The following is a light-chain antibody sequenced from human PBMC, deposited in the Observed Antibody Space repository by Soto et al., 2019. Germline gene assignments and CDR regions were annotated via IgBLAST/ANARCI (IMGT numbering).Light chain of an antibody. J-gene: IGLJ1*01. CDR3: AAWDDSTKSHV. CDR1: SSNIGSNA. CDR2: YDD. Sequence: VLTQPPSVSGAPRQRVTISCSGSSSNIGSNAVNWYQQFPGKAPKLLIYYDDLVASGVSARFSGSKSGTSASLAISGLQSEDEADYYCAAWDDSTKSHVFGTGTKVTVL. V-gene: IGLV1-36*01.